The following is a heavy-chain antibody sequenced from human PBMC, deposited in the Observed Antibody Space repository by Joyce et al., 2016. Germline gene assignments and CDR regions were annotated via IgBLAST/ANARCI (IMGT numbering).Heavy chain of an antibody. Sequence: QGQLVESGGGAVQPGRSLRLSCAASGFTFSNYGMHWVRQAPGKGLEWVAVISYDGSNKHYGDSVKGRFAISRDNAKNTLYLQMNSLRAEDTAVYYCAGGILTGYFDYWGQGTLVTVSS. CDR2: ISYDGSNK. CDR1: GFTFSNYG. CDR3: AGGILTGYFDY. V-gene: IGHV3-30*03. J-gene: IGHJ4*02. D-gene: IGHD3-9*01.